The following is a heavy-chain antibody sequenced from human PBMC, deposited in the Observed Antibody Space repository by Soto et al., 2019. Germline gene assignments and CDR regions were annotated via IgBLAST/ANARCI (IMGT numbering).Heavy chain of an antibody. J-gene: IGHJ3*02. CDR1: GGTFSSYA. V-gene: IGHV1-69*13. Sequence: SVKVSCKASGGTFSSYAISWVRQAPGQGLGWMGGIIPIFGTANYAQKFQGRVTITADESTSTAYMELSSLRSEDTAVYYCARHGGAYCGGDCYLRGADSNAFDIWGQGTMVTVSS. CDR2: IIPIFGTA. CDR3: ARHGGAYCGGDCYLRGADSNAFDI. D-gene: IGHD2-21*02.